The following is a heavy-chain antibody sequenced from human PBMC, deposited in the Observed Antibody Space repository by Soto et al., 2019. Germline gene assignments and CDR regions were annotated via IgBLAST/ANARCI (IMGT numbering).Heavy chain of an antibody. V-gene: IGHV3-23*01. D-gene: IGHD3-16*02. J-gene: IGHJ4*02. CDR2: ISGSGGST. Sequence: EVQLLESGGGLVQPGGSLRLSCAASGFTFSSYAMSWVRQAPGKGLEWVSAISGSGGSTYYADSVKGRFTISRDNSKNTLYLQMNSLRAEDTAVYYCATDLSRQDTYDYVWGSYRSNPLSGYWGQGTLVTVSS. CDR1: GFTFSSYA. CDR3: ATDLSRQDTYDYVWGSYRSNPLSGY.